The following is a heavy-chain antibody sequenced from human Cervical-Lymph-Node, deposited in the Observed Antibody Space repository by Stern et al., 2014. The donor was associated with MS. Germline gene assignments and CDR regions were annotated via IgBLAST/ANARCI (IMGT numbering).Heavy chain of an antibody. CDR2: VYLYDVK. J-gene: IGHJ5*02. D-gene: IGHD3/OR15-3a*01. CDR1: GFSLRTSGVG. V-gene: IGHV2-5*01. Sequence: QVTLKESGPTLVKPTQTLTLTCTFSGFSLRTSGVGVGWIRQPPGKALEWLAVVYLYDVKHSSLSLKSRLTITKDTSKNQVVLTMTNMDPADTSTYYCAHRQGITGTGALDWFDPWGQGTLVTVSS. CDR3: AHRQGITGTGALDWFDP.